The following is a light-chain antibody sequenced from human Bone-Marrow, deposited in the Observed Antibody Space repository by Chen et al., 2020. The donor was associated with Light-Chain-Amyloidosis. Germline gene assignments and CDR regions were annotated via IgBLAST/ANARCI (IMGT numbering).Light chain of an antibody. CDR3: SSCTIANTLI. CDR1: SSDVGGDNH. J-gene: IGLJ1*01. CDR2: EVT. Sequence: QSALTQPASVSGSPGQSITIPCTGTSSDVGGDNHVSWYQQHPDKAPKLMIYEVTNRPSWVPDRFSGSKSVNTASLTISGLQTEDEAHYFCSSCTIANTLIFGSGTRVTVL. V-gene: IGLV2-14*01.